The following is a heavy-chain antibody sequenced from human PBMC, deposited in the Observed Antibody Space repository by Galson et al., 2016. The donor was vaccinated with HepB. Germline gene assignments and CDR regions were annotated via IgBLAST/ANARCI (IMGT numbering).Heavy chain of an antibody. Sequence: SVKVSCKASGYTFTDYSLHWVRQAPGQGLEWMGWINPNTGGTNYAQKFQGWVTMTRDTSISTAYLELSRLTSDDTAVYYCARERSFWDDFYTYYFDYWGKGTLVTVSS. V-gene: IGHV1-2*04. CDR2: INPNTGGT. CDR3: ARERSFWDDFYTYYFDY. CDR1: GYTFTDYS. J-gene: IGHJ4*02. D-gene: IGHD3-3*01.